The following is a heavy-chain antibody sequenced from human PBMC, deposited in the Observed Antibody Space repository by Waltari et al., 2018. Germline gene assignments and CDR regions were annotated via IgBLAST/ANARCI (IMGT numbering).Heavy chain of an antibody. CDR1: GFTFTSSA. J-gene: IGHJ4*02. CDR3: AAEPYYGSGSYGAR. CDR2: IVVGSGNT. V-gene: IGHV1-58*01. D-gene: IGHD3-10*01. Sequence: QMQLVQSGPEVKKPGTSVKVSFKASGFTFTSSAVQWVRQARGQRLEWLGWIVVGSGNTNYAQKFQERVTITRDMSTSTAYMELSSLRSEDTAVYYCAAEPYYGSGSYGARWGQGTLVTVSS.